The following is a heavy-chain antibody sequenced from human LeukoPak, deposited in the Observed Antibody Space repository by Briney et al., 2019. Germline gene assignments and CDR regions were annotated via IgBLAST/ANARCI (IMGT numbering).Heavy chain of an antibody. Sequence: SETLSLTCTVSGGSISSYYWSWIRQPPGKGLEGIGYIYYSGITNYNPSLKGRVTISVDTSKNQFSLKLSSVTAADTAVYYCARALGGYSGYDYAYWGQGTLVTVSS. CDR1: GGSISSYY. CDR3: ARALGGYSGYDYAY. CDR2: IYYSGIT. J-gene: IGHJ4*02. D-gene: IGHD5-12*01. V-gene: IGHV4-59*01.